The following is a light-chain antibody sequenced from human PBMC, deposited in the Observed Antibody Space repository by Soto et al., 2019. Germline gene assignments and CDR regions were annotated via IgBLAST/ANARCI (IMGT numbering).Light chain of an antibody. CDR1: SSNIGTNY. V-gene: IGLV1-47*02. CDR2: CND. Sequence: QSVLTQPPSASGTPGQRVTISCSGSSSNIGTNYVYWYKQLPGTAPKLLIYCNDQRPSGVPDRLSGSKSGTSASLAISGLRSEDEADYYCATRDNSLSRWVLGGGTKVTVL. J-gene: IGLJ3*02. CDR3: ATRDNSLSRWV.